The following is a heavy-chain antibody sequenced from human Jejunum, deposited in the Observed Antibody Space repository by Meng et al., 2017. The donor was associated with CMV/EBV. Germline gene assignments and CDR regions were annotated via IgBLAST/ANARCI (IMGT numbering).Heavy chain of an antibody. V-gene: IGHV4-31*02. Sequence: SCCSISSGSYFWSWIRQHPGKDLEWIGYIYYTGSTYYNPSLKSRVTISVDTSKNQFSLNLSSVTAADTAMYYCARDIGYGSARGDWGQGTLVTVSS. D-gene: IGHD3-10*01. CDR1: CCSISSGSYF. CDR3: ARDIGYGSARGD. J-gene: IGHJ4*02. CDR2: IYYTGST.